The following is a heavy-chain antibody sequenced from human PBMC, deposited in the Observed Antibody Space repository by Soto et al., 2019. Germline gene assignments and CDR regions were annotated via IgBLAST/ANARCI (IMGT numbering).Heavy chain of an antibody. D-gene: IGHD1-26*01. Sequence: LRLSCAASGFTFSSYWMHWVRQAPGKGLVWVSRINSDGSSTSYADSVKGRFTISRDNAKNTLYLQMNSLRAEDTAVYYCARAATVGPYNWFDPWGQGTLVTVSS. CDR2: INSDGSST. CDR3: ARAATVGPYNWFDP. CDR1: GFTFSSYW. J-gene: IGHJ5*02. V-gene: IGHV3-74*01.